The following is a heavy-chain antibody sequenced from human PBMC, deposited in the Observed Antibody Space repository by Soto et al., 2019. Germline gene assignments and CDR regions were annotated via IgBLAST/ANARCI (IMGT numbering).Heavy chain of an antibody. J-gene: IGHJ3*02. CDR3: ARKIVVVVAANSYDAFEI. CDR2: ISAYNGNT. V-gene: IGHV1-18*01. CDR1: GYTFTSYG. D-gene: IGHD2-15*01. Sequence: ASVKVSCKASGYTFTSYGISWVRQAPGQGLEWMGWISAYNGNTNYAQKLQGRVTMTTDTSTSTAYMELRSLRSDDTAVYYCARKIVVVVAANSYDAFEIWGQGTMVTVSS.